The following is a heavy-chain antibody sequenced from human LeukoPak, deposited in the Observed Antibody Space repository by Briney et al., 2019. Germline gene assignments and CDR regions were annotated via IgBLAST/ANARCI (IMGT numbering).Heavy chain of an antibody. D-gene: IGHD3-22*01. CDR1: GFTFSSYW. J-gene: IGHJ4*02. Sequence: PGGSLRLSCAASGFTFSSYWMHWVRQAPGKGLVWVSRINSDGSSTTYADSVKGRFTISRDNAKNTLYLQMNSLRAEDTAVYYCASYYDSSGYYLRYFDYWGQGTLVTVSS. V-gene: IGHV3-74*01. CDR3: ASYYDSSGYYLRYFDY. CDR2: INSDGSST.